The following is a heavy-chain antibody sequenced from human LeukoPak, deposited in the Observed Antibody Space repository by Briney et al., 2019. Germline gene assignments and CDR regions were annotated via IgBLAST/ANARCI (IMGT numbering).Heavy chain of an antibody. D-gene: IGHD3-22*01. CDR2: IKQDGSEK. J-gene: IGHJ4*02. CDR3: AREGNYYDSSGYYGY. V-gene: IGHV3-7*01. CDR1: GFSFSSDW. Sequence: PGGSLRLSCAASGFSFSSDWMSWVRQAPGKGLEWVANIKQDGSEKYYVDSVKGRFTISRDNAKNSLYLQMNSLRAEDTAVYYCAREGNYYDSSGYYGYWGQGTLVTVSS.